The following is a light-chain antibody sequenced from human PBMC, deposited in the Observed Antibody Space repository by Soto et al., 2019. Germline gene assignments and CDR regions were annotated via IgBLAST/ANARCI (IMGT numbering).Light chain of an antibody. J-gene: IGKJ2*01. CDR1: QSVNVN. V-gene: IGKV3-15*01. CDR3: QQYNHWPPYT. Sequence: EVVLTQSPATLSLSPGERTTISCRASQSVNVNLAWHQQKPGQAPRLLIYGASTRAAGVPARFTGSGSGTEFTLTISSLLYDDFAVYYCQQYNHWPPYTFGQGTKPEIK. CDR2: GAS.